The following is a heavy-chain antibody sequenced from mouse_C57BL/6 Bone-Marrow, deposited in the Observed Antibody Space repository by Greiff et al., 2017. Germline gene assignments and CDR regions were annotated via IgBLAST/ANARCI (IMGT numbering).Heavy chain of an antibody. J-gene: IGHJ3*01. Sequence: ESGPGLVKPSQSLSLTCSVTGYSITSGYYWNWIRQFPGNKLEWMGYISYDGSNNYNPSLKNRISITRDTSKNQFFLKLNSVTTEDTATYYCAREATVAYWGQGTLVTVSA. CDR3: AREATVAY. CDR1: GYSITSGYY. V-gene: IGHV3-6*01. CDR2: ISYDGSN.